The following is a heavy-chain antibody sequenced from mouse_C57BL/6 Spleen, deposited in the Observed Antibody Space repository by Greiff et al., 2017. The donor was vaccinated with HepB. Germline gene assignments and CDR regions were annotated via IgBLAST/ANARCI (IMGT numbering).Heavy chain of an antibody. V-gene: IGHV1-52*01. CDR3: ASGGSNSYAMDD. CDR2: IDPSDSET. Sequence: QVQLQQPGAELVRPGSSVKLSCKASGYTFTSYWMHWVKQRPIQGLEWIGNIDPSDSETHYNQKFKDKATLTVDKSSSTAYMQLSSLTSEDSAVYYCASGGSNSYAMDDWGQGTSVTVSS. D-gene: IGHD2-5*01. J-gene: IGHJ4*01. CDR1: GYTFTSYW.